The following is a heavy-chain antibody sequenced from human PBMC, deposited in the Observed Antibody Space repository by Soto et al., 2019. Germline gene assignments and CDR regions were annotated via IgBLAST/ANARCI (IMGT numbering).Heavy chain of an antibody. CDR1: GYTFINYG. V-gene: IGHV1-18*01. Sequence: ASLKVSCKASGYTFINYGVSWVGQAPGQGLEWMGWISAYNGDKKYAQNVQGRVTLTTDTSTSTAYMEMRTLRSDDAAAYYCAGDGPHIPAVGDVWGQGTTVTVSS. CDR3: AGDGPHIPAVGDV. CDR2: ISAYNGDK. D-gene: IGHD6-13*01. J-gene: IGHJ6*02.